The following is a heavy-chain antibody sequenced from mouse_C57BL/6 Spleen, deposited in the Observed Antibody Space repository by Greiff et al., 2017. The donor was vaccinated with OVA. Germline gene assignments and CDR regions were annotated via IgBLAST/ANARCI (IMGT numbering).Heavy chain of an antibody. Sequence: VHVKQSGPELVKPGASVKISCKASGYSFTDYNMNWVKQSHGKSLEWIGVINPNYGTTSYNQKFKGKATLTVDQSSSTAYMQLNILTSEDSAVYYCARGYYLDYWGQGTTLTVSS. CDR1: GYSFTDYN. CDR3: ARGYYLDY. J-gene: IGHJ2*01. V-gene: IGHV1-39*01. CDR2: INPNYGTT.